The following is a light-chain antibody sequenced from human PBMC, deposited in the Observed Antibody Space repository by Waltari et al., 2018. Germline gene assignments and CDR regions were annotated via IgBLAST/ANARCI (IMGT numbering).Light chain of an antibody. J-gene: IGLJ2*01. CDR2: EVT. CDR1: SSDIGSYSL. CDR3: CSYGGVPSYVL. V-gene: IGLV2-23*02. Sequence: QSALTQPASVAGSPGQSITISCTGTSSDIGSYSLVSWYQQQPGKAPKLIVYEVTRRPSGVSRRFSGSKSDNTASLTISGLQAEDEADYYCCSYGGVPSYVLFGVWTKLTVL.